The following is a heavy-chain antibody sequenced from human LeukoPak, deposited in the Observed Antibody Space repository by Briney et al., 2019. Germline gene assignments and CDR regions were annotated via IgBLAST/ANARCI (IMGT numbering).Heavy chain of an antibody. CDR3: ARGRGLPGPLDY. V-gene: IGHV3-21*01. Sequence: GGSLRLSCAASGFTSSSYSMNWVRQAPGKGLEWVSSISSSSSHIYYADSVKGRFTISRDNAKNSLCLQMNSLRAEDTAVYYCARGRGLPGPLDYWGQGTLVTVSS. CDR1: GFTSSSYS. J-gene: IGHJ4*02. CDR2: ISSSSSHI. D-gene: IGHD3-10*01.